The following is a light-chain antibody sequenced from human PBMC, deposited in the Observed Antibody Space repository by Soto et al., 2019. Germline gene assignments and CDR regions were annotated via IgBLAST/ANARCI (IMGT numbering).Light chain of an antibody. Sequence: QSALPQPASVSGSPGQSVTISCSGTSSDVGTYKYVSWYQQHPGKAPKLMIYEVSYRPSGVSNRFSGSKSGNTASLTISGLHVEDEADYYCSSYETTTSVLFAIGPKVTVL. CDR1: SSDVGTYKY. V-gene: IGLV2-14*01. CDR3: SSYETTTSVL. CDR2: EVS. J-gene: IGLJ1*01.